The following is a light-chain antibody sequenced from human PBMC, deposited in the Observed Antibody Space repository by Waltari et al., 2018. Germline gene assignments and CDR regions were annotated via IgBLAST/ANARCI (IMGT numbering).Light chain of an antibody. Sequence: FILTQPHSVSESPGKTVTIPCTSSSGSIASNYVQWYQQRPGSSPTTVIYEDDQRPAGVPDRFSGSIDGSSNSASLTISGLKTEDESDYYCQSYDSTTVIFGGGTKLTVL. CDR3: QSYDSTTVI. V-gene: IGLV6-57*01. J-gene: IGLJ2*01. CDR1: SGSIASNY. CDR2: EDD.